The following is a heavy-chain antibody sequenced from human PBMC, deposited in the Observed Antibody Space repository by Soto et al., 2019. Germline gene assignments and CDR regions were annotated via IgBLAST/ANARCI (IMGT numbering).Heavy chain of an antibody. V-gene: IGHV3-33*01. CDR3: ARCRYSYGYDFDS. D-gene: IGHD5-18*01. J-gene: IGHJ4*02. Sequence: SLRLSCASSLFTFSSYGMHWVRHSPGKVLEWVAVIWYDGSNKYYADSVKGRFTISRDNSKNTLYLQMNSLRAEDTAVYYCARCRYSYGYDFDSWGQGTLVTVSS. CDR1: LFTFSSYG. CDR2: IWYDGSNK.